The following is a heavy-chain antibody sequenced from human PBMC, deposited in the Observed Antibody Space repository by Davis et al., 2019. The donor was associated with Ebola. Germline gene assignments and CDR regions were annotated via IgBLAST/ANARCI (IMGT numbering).Heavy chain of an antibody. CDR1: GFTFSSYG. CDR3: ARGGYYDSSGYSHAAFDI. V-gene: IGHV3-21*01. Sequence: GESLNISCVASGFTFSSYGMNWVRQAPGKGLEWVSSISSSSFSEFYADSVTGRLTISRDNAKNSLYLQMNSLRAEDTAVYHCARGGYYDSSGYSHAAFDIWGQGTMVTVSS. J-gene: IGHJ3*02. D-gene: IGHD3-22*01. CDR2: ISSSSFSE.